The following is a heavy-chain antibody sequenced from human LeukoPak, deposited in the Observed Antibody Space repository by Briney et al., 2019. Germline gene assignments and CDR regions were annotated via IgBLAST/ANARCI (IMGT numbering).Heavy chain of an antibody. D-gene: IGHD4-23*01. Sequence: SETLSLTCAVSGYSISSGYYWGWIRQPPGKGLEWIGSIYHSGSTYYNPFLKSRVTISVDTSKNQFSLKLSSVTAADTAVYYCARTPTTVVTYYFDYWGQGTLVTVSS. J-gene: IGHJ4*02. CDR1: GYSISSGYY. CDR3: ARTPTTVVTYYFDY. CDR2: IYHSGST. V-gene: IGHV4-38-2*01.